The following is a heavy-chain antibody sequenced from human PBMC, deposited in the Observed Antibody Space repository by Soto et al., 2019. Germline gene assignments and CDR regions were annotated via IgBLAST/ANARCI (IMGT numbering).Heavy chain of an antibody. V-gene: IGHV1-2*04. J-gene: IGHJ3*02. CDR1: GYTFTGYY. CDR3: ARHSLYCSGGSCYSGAFDI. Sequence: ASVKVSCKASGYTFTGYYMHWVRQAPGQGLEWMGWINPNSGGTNYAQKFQGWVTMTRDTSTSTAYMELSRLRSDDTAVYYCARHSLYCSGGSCYSGAFDIWGQGTMVTVSS. CDR2: INPNSGGT. D-gene: IGHD2-15*01.